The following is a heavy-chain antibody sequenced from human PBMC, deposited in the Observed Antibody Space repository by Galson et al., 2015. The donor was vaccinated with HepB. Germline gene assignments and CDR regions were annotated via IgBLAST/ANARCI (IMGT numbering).Heavy chain of an antibody. CDR2: ISYDGSNK. D-gene: IGHD2-15*01. J-gene: IGHJ4*02. Sequence: SLRLSCAASGFTFSSYAMHWVRQAPGKGLEWVAVISYDGSNKYYADSVKGRFTISRDNSKNTLYLQMNSLRAEDTAVYYCARSGGSLLNLARFDYWGQGTLVTVSS. CDR1: GFTFSSYA. V-gene: IGHV3-30*04. CDR3: ARSGGSLLNLARFDY.